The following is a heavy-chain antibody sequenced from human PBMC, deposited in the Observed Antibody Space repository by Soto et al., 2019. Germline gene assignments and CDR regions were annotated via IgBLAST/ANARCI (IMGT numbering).Heavy chain of an antibody. Sequence: VASVKVSCKASGGTFSSYAISWVRQAPGQGLEWMGGIIPIFGTANYAQKFQGRVTITADKSTSTAYMELSSLRSEDTAVYYCATDETYDSSGYYGIWFDPWGQGILVTVSS. V-gene: IGHV1-69*06. CDR2: IIPIFGTA. CDR3: ATDETYDSSGYYGIWFDP. J-gene: IGHJ5*02. CDR1: GGTFSSYA. D-gene: IGHD3-22*01.